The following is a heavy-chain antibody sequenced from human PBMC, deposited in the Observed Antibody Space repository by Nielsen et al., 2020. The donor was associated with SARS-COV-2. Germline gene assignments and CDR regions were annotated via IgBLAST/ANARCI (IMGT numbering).Heavy chain of an antibody. CDR3: ARQATDYDILTGYYYNWFDP. CDR2: INAGNGNT. J-gene: IGHJ5*02. D-gene: IGHD3-9*01. V-gene: IGHV1-3*01. Sequence: WVRQAPGQRLEWMGWINAGNGNTKYSQKFQGRVTITRDTSASTAYMELSSLRSEDTAVYYCARQATDYDILTGYYYNWFDPWGQGTRVTVSS.